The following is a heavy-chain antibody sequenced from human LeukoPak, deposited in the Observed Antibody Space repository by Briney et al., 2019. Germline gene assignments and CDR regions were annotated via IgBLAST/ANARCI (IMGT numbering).Heavy chain of an antibody. Sequence: ASVKVSCKASGYTFTSYDINWVRQATGQGLEWMGWMNPNSGNTGYAQKFQGRVTMTRNTSISTAYMELSSLRSEDTAVYYCARVLYYYDSSGSLGGAFDIWGQGTTVTVSS. V-gene: IGHV1-8*01. J-gene: IGHJ3*02. CDR2: MNPNSGNT. CDR3: ARVLYYYDSSGSLGGAFDI. D-gene: IGHD3-22*01. CDR1: GYTFTSYD.